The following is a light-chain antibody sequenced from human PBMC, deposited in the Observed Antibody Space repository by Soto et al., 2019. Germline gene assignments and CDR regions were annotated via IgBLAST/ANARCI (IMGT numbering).Light chain of an antibody. V-gene: IGKV1-5*01. J-gene: IGKJ1*01. CDR3: QQYSTYSWT. CDR2: DAS. CDR1: QSISSY. Sequence: DIQMTQSPSSLSASVGDRGTITCLASQSISSYLNWYQQKPGKAPKLLMHDASSLESGVPSRFSGSASGTEFTLTISSLQPDDFATYFCQQYSTYSWTFGQGTKVDIK.